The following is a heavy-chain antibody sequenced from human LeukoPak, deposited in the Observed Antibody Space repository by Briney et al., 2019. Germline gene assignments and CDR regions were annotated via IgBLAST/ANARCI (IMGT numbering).Heavy chain of an antibody. CDR3: AKDFNGNYCSLWNF. J-gene: IGHJ4*02. D-gene: IGHD1-7*01. Sequence: GGSLRLSCAASGFTFSSYAMSWVRQAPGKGLEWVSAISGSGGSTYYADSVKGRFTISRDNSKNTLYLQMNSLRPEDTAVYYCAKDFNGNYCSLWNFWGQGTLVTVSS. V-gene: IGHV3-23*01. CDR1: GFTFSSYA. CDR2: ISGSGGST.